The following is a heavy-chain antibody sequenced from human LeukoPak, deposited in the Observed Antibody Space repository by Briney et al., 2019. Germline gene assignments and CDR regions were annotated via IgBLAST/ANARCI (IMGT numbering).Heavy chain of an antibody. J-gene: IGHJ4*02. CDR2: ISFHGTNK. V-gene: IGHV3-30-3*01. Sequence: GGSLRLSCAASGFTFSSYAMHWVRQAPGKGLEWVAVISFHGTNKFYADSVKGRFTISRDNSRNTLFLQMNSLRPEDTALYYCARDQASGSRRGDCDYWGQGTLVTVSS. CDR1: GFTFSSYA. D-gene: IGHD1-26*01. CDR3: ARDQASGSRRGDCDY.